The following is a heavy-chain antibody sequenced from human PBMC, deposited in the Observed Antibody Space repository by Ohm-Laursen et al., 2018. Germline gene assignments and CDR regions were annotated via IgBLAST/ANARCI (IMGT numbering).Heavy chain of an antibody. V-gene: IGHV3-33*01. CDR3: ARDDDGEDY. J-gene: IGHJ4*02. CDR2: IWYDGSNK. D-gene: IGHD4-17*01. CDR1: GFTFSSYG. Sequence: SLRLSCAAPGFTFSSYGMDWVRQAPGKGLEWVAVIWYDGSNKYYADSVKGRFTISRDDSKNMVYLQMNSLRNEDTAVYYCARDDDGEDYWGQGTLVTVSP.